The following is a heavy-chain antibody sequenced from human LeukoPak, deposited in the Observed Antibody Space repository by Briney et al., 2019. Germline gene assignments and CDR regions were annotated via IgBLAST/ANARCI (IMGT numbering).Heavy chain of an antibody. CDR2: IGTAGDT. J-gene: IGHJ6*02. D-gene: IGHD6-25*01. CDR1: GFTFSSYD. Sequence: GGSLRLSCAASGFTFSSYDMHWVRQATGKGLEWVSAIGTAGDTYYPGSVKGRFTISRENAKNSLYLQMNSLRAGDTAVYYCARSEDSSGYMDVWGQGTTVTVSS. CDR3: ARSEDSSGYMDV. V-gene: IGHV3-13*01.